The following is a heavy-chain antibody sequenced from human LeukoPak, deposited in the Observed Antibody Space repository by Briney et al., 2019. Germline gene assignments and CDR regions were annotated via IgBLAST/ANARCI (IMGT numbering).Heavy chain of an antibody. CDR3: ARGTNYCSSTSCWRYYYYYYMDV. Sequence: SETLSLTCAVYGGSFSGYYWSWIRQPPGKGLEWIGEINHSGSTNYNPSLKSRVTISVDTSKNQFSLKLSSVTAADTAVYYCARGTNYCSSTSCWRYYYYYYMDVWGKGTTVTVSS. D-gene: IGHD2-2*01. CDR1: GGSFSGYY. V-gene: IGHV4-34*01. CDR2: INHSGST. J-gene: IGHJ6*03.